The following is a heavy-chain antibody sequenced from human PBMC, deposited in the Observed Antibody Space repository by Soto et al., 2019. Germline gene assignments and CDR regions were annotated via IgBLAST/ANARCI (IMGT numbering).Heavy chain of an antibody. V-gene: IGHV1-3*05. D-gene: IGHD1-20*01. J-gene: IGHJ4*02. CDR3: ARDKITGILDY. CDR2: INAGNGNT. Sequence: QVPLVQSGAEEKKPGASVKVSCKASGYTFTSYDMHWVRQAPGQRLEWMGWINAGNGNTKYSQKFQGRVTITRDTSASKAYMELSSLRSEDTAVYYRARDKITGILDYWGQGTLVTVSS. CDR1: GYTFTSYD.